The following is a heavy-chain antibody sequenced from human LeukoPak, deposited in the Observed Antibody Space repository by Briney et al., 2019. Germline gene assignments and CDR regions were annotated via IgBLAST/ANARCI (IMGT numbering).Heavy chain of an antibody. J-gene: IGHJ4*02. CDR3: TRDLEY. CDR1: GFTFSRYW. Sequence: GGSLRLSCAASGFTFSRYWMHWVRQAPGKGPEWISYISSGGSVMHYADSVKGRFTISRDNVENSLYLQMNSLRVEDTAVYYCTRDLEYWGQGVLVTVSS. CDR2: ISSGGSVM. V-gene: IGHV3-48*01.